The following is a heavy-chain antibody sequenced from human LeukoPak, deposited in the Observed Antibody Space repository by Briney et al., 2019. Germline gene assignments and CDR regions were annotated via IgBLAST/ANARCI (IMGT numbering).Heavy chain of an antibody. CDR1: GFTFSSYA. D-gene: IGHD2-21*01. J-gene: IGHJ3*02. CDR3: VKALLKYAYFDAFDI. Sequence: PGGSLRLSCSASGFTFSSYAMHWVRQAPGKGREYVSTISSNGGTTYYADSVKGRFTISRDNSKNTLYLQMSRLRAEDTAVYYCVKALLKYAYFDAFDIWGQGTMVTVSS. V-gene: IGHV3-64D*06. CDR2: ISSNGGTT.